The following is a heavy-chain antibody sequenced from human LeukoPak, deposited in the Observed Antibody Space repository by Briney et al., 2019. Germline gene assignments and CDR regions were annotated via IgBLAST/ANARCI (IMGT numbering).Heavy chain of an antibody. D-gene: IGHD3-10*01. V-gene: IGHV4-30-4*01. CDR3: ARGYYCGSVNYGMDV. CDR1: GGSISSGDYY. Sequence: SETLSLTCTVSGGSISSGDYYWSWIRQPPGKGLEWIGYIYYSGSTYYNPSLKSRVTISVDTSKNQFSLKLSSVTAADTAVYYCARGYYCGSVNYGMDVWGKGTTVTVSS. J-gene: IGHJ6*04. CDR2: IYYSGST.